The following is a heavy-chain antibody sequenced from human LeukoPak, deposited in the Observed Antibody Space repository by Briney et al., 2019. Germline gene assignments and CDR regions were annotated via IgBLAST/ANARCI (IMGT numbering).Heavy chain of an antibody. Sequence: GGSLRLSCAASGFTFSSYSMNWVRQAPGKGLEWVSSISSSSSYIYYADSVKGRFTISGDNARNSLFLQMNSLRVEDAAVYYCASQHYARFDPWGQGTLVTVSS. J-gene: IGHJ5*02. CDR2: ISSSSSYI. CDR3: ASQHYARFDP. CDR1: GFTFSSYS. V-gene: IGHV3-21*01. D-gene: IGHD2-2*01.